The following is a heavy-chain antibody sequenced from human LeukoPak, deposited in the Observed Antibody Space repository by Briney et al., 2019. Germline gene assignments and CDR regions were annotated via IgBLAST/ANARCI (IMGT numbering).Heavy chain of an antibody. CDR2: INPNSGGT. CDR3: ARGEWSGELYYFDY. Sequence: ASVKVSCKASGYTFTGYYMHWVRQAPGQGLEWMGWINPNSGGTNYAQKFQGRVTMTRDTSISTAYMELSRLRSDDTAVYYCARGEWSGELYYFDYWGQGTLVTVSS. V-gene: IGHV1-2*02. D-gene: IGHD3-10*01. J-gene: IGHJ4*02. CDR1: GYTFTGYY.